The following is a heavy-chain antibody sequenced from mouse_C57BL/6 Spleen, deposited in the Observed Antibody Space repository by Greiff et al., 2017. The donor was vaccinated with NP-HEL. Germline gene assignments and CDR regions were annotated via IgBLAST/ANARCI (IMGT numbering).Heavy chain of an antibody. V-gene: IGHV1-82*01. CDR2: IYPGDGDT. D-gene: IGHD2-4*01. CDR3: ASGDYGEDY. Sequence: VQRVESGPELVKPGASVKISCKASGYAFSSSWMNWVKQRPGKGLEWIGRIYPGDGDTNYNGKFKGKATLTADKSSSTAYMQLSSLTSEDSAVYFCASGDYGEDYWGQGTTLTVSS. J-gene: IGHJ2*01. CDR1: GYAFSSSW.